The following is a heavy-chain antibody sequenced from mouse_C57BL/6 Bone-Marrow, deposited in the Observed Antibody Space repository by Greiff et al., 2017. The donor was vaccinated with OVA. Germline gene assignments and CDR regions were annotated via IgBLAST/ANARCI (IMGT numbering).Heavy chain of an antibody. V-gene: IGHV1-81*01. CDR2: IYPRSGNN. D-gene: IGHD2-10*01. CDR1: GYTFTSYG. J-gene: IGHJ2*01. Sequence: VQLQQSGAELARPGASVKLSCKASGYTFTSYGISWVKQRTGQGLEWIGEIYPRSGNNYYNEKFKGKATLTADKSSSTAYMELRSLTSEDSAVYFCARSSYCFDYWGQGTTLTVSS. CDR3: ARSSYCFDY.